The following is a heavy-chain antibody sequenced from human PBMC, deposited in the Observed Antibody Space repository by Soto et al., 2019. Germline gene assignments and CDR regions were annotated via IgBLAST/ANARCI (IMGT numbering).Heavy chain of an antibody. J-gene: IGHJ6*02. CDR1: GFTFSSYW. D-gene: IGHD6-13*01. Sequence: EVQLVESGGGLVQPGGSLRLSCAASGFTFSSYWMHWVRQAPGKGLVWVSRINSDGSSTSYADSVKGRFTISRDNAKNTLYLQLNSLRAEDTAVYYCARGGATGSSWYGDYYYYGMDVWGQGTTVTVSS. CDR2: INSDGSST. CDR3: ARGGATGSSWYGDYYYYGMDV. V-gene: IGHV3-74*01.